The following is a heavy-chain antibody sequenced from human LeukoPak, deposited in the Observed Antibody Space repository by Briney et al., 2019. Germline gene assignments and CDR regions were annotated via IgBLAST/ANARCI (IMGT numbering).Heavy chain of an antibody. V-gene: IGHV3-15*01. J-gene: IGHJ6*02. CDR2: IKSKTDGGTT. Sequence: GGSLRLSCAASGFTVSSNYMSWVRQAPGKGLEWVGRIKSKTDGGTTDYAAPVKGRFTISRDDSKNTLYLQMNSLKTEDTAVYYCTTDSGSYLGYYYGMDVWGQGTTVTVSS. D-gene: IGHD1-26*01. CDR1: GFTVSSNY. CDR3: TTDSGSYLGYYYGMDV.